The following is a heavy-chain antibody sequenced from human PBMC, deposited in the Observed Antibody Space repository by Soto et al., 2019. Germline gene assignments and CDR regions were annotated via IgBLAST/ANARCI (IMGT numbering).Heavy chain of an antibody. CDR3: ARDQDFDY. CDR2: IYYSGST. V-gene: IGHV4-59*01. CDR1: GGSISSYY. Sequence: SETLSLTCTVSGGSISSYYWSWIRQPPGKGLEWIGYIYYSGSTNYNPSLKSRVTISVDTSKNQFSLKLSSVTAADTAVYYCARDQDFDYWGQGTLVTVSS. J-gene: IGHJ4*02.